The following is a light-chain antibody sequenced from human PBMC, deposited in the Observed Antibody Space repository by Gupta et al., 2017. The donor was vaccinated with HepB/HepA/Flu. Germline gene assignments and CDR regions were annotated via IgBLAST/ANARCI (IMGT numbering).Light chain of an antibody. CDR1: QRIGSNY. J-gene: IGKJ4*01. CDR2: DGS. V-gene: IGKV3-20*01. Sequence: EVVLTQSPGTLSLSPGEKATLSCRASQRIGSNYLVWYQQKLGQPPRLVIYDGSSRANGITDRFSGSGEVKDFTLTSSRQEDEDFAVYYEQQDNTSLTFGRGTKVEIK. CDR3: QQDNTSLT.